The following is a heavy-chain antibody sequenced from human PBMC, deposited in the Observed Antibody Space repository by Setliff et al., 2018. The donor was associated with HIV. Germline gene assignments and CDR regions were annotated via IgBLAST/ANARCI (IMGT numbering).Heavy chain of an antibody. V-gene: IGHV4-34*01. D-gene: IGHD6-19*01. J-gene: IGHJ6*02. Sequence: SETLSLTCAVYGGSFSGYYWSWIRQPPGKGLEWIGEINHSGSTNYNPSPKSRVTISVDTSKNQFSLKLSSVTAADTAVYYCARGTSGSGWYLDYYYYGMDVWGQGTTVTVSS. CDR2: INHSGST. CDR1: GGSFSGYY. CDR3: ARGTSGSGWYLDYYYYGMDV.